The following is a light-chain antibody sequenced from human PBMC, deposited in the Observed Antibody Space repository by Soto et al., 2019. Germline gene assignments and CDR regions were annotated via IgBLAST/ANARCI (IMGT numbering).Light chain of an antibody. V-gene: IGKV4-1*01. CDR1: QSVLYSSNNKNY. J-gene: IGKJ4*01. CDR3: QGYYGIPLT. CDR2: WAS. Sequence: DIVMTQSPDSLAVSLGESATINCKSSQSVLYSSNNKNYLAWYQQKPGQPPKLVIYWASTRESGVPDRFSGSGYGTDFTLTISSLQAEAVAVYYCQGYYGIPLTFGGRNKVAIK.